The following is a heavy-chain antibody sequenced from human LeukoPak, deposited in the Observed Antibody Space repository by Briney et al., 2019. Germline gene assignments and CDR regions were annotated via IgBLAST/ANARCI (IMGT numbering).Heavy chain of an antibody. CDR2: ISYDGINK. CDR3: AKHDYVWGSYRPDY. V-gene: IGHV3-30*18. Sequence: GGSLRLSCAASGFTFSRYGRQWVRQAPGKGLEWGEVISYDGINKYYADSVKGRFTISRDNSKNTLYLQMNSLRAEDTAVYYCAKHDYVWGSYRPDYWGQGTLVTVSS. CDR1: GFTFSRYG. D-gene: IGHD3-16*02. J-gene: IGHJ4*02.